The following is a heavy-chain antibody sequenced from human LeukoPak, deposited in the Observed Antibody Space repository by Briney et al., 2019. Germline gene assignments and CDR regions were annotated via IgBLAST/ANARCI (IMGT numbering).Heavy chain of an antibody. Sequence: GASLKISCKGSGYSFTSYWISWVRQLPGKGLEWMGRIDPSDSYTNYSPSFQGHVTISADKSISTAYLQWSSLKASDTAMYYCARILPKGYSSSWYSDYWGQGTLVTVSS. CDR1: GYSFTSYW. CDR3: ARILPKGYSSSWYSDY. J-gene: IGHJ4*02. V-gene: IGHV5-10-1*01. CDR2: IDPSDSYT. D-gene: IGHD6-13*01.